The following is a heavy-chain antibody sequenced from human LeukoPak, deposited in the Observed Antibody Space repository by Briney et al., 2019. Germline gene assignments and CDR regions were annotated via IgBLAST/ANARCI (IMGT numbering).Heavy chain of an antibody. V-gene: IGHV3-53*01. D-gene: IGHD4-17*01. CDR1: GFTFEGYG. CDR2: IYSGGTT. Sequence: GGSLRLSCAASGFTFEGYGMSWVRQAPGKGLEWVSLIYSGGTTYYADSVKGRFTISRDNSKNTLYLQMNSLRAEDTAVYYCARAAGYGDPFDYWGQGTLVTVSS. J-gene: IGHJ4*02. CDR3: ARAAGYGDPFDY.